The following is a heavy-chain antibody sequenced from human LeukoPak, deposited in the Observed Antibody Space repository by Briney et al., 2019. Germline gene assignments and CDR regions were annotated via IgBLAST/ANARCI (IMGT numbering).Heavy chain of an antibody. CDR3: ARTNSGWETKTDFDY. CDR1: GGSFSGYY. CDR2: IYYSGST. J-gene: IGHJ4*02. D-gene: IGHD6-19*01. V-gene: IGHV4-59*12. Sequence: SETPSLTCAVYGGSFSGYYWSWIRQPPGKGLEWIGYIYYSGSTNYNPSLKSRVTISVDTSKNQFSLKLSSVTAADTAVYYCARTNSGWETKTDFDYWGQGTLVTVSS.